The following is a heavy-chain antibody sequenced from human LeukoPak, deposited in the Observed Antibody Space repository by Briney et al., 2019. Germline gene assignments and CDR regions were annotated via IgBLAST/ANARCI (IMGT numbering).Heavy chain of an antibody. D-gene: IGHD3-10*01. CDR1: GYSFTSYD. CDR3: ARMVRGARVIRGEPPRHNWFDS. V-gene: IGHV1-8*01. CDR2: MNPKSGNT. Sequence: GASVKVSCKASGYSFTSYDFNWVRQATGQGLEWMGWMNPKSGNTVSAQTFQGRVTMTRNTSISTVYLDLISLTAEDTAVYYCARMVRGARVIRGEPPRHNWFDSWGQGTLVTVSS. J-gene: IGHJ5*01.